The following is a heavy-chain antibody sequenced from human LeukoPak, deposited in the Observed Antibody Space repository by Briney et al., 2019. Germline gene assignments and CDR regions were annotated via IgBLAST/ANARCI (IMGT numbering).Heavy chain of an antibody. CDR1: GGSISSYY. Sequence: SETLSLTCTVSGGSISSYYWSWIRQPPGKGLEWIGYIYYSGSTNYNPSLKSRVTISVDTSRNQFSLKLSSVTAADTAVYYCERAITRSLLLWFGSQAPPRVLFDPWGQGTLVTVSS. CDR2: IYYSGST. V-gene: IGHV4-59*12. J-gene: IGHJ5*02. CDR3: ERAITRSLLLWFGSQAPPRVLFDP. D-gene: IGHD3-10*01.